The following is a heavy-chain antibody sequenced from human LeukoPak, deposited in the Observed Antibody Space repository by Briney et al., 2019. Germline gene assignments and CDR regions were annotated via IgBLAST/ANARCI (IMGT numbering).Heavy chain of an antibody. Sequence: PGGSLRLSCPASGFTFHEHAMHWVRQAPGKGLEWVSLISGDGGNKHYADSVKGRFTISRDNSKNFLYLQMNSLRSEDTALYYCAKRSGAPNIFDYWGQGALVTVSS. V-gene: IGHV3-43*02. J-gene: IGHJ4*02. CDR1: GFTFHEHA. D-gene: IGHD1-1*01. CDR3: AKRSGAPNIFDY. CDR2: ISGDGGNK.